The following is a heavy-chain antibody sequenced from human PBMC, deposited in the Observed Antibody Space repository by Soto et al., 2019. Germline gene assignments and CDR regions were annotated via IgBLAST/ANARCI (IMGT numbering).Heavy chain of an antibody. CDR2: TYYRSKWYN. V-gene: IGHV6-1*01. Sequence: SPTLSLTCAISGDSVSSNSAAWTWIRQSPSRGLEWLGRTYYRSKWYNDYAVSVKSRITINPDTSKNQFSLQLNSVTPEDTAVYYCARAWYYYDSSGYSPGFDYWGQGTLVTVSS. CDR1: GDSVSSNSAA. D-gene: IGHD3-22*01. CDR3: ARAWYYYDSSGYSPGFDY. J-gene: IGHJ4*02.